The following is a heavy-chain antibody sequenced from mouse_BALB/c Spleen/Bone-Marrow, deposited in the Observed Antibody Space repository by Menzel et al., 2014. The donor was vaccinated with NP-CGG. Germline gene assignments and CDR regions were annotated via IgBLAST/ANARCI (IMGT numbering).Heavy chain of an antibody. CDR2: IDPANGNT. V-gene: IGHV14-3*02. D-gene: IGHD1-2*01. CDR3: ARYYYGYYFDY. CDR1: GFNIKDTY. Sequence: EVQGVESGAELVKPGASVKLSCTASGFNIKDTYMHWVKQRPEQGLEWIGRIDPANGNTKYDPKFQGKATITADTSSNTAYLQLSSLTSEDTAVYYCARYYYGYYFDYWGRGTTLTVSS. J-gene: IGHJ2*01.